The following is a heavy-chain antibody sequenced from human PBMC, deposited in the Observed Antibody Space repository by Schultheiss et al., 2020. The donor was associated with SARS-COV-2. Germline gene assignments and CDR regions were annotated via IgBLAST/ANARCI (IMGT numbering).Heavy chain of an antibody. J-gene: IGHJ4*02. Sequence: SEILSLTCAVYGGSFSGYYWSWIRQPPGKGLEWIGEIYHSGTTYYSSSLKSRVTISVDTSKNQFSLKLSSVTAADTAVYYCARGLDYWGQGTLVTVSS. V-gene: IGHV4-34*01. CDR2: IYHSGTT. CDR1: GGSFSGYY. CDR3: ARGLDY.